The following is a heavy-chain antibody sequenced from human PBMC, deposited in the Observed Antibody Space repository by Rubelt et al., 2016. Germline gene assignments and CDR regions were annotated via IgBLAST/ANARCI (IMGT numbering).Heavy chain of an antibody. CDR2: LSPDGSEK. J-gene: IGHJ4*02. Sequence: GGSLRLSCAASGFPFSGSPMNWIRQAPGKGLEWVATLSPDGSEKFYVDSVKGRFTISRDNAKNSLYLQMNSLRAEDTAVYYCARYKCSGGSCYATFDCWGQGTLVTVSS. D-gene: IGHD2-15*01. V-gene: IGHV3-7*01. CDR3: ARYKCSGGSCYATFDC. CDR1: GFPFSGSP.